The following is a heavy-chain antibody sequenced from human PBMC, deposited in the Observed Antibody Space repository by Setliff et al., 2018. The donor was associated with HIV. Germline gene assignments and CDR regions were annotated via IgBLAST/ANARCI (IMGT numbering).Heavy chain of an antibody. J-gene: IGHJ4*02. CDR1: AGSIRSSTYY. CDR3: IIAYSSGWLAPMGFDS. Sequence: SETLSLTCTVSAGSIRSSTYYWAWIRQPPGKGLEWIGTIYYSGSTYYNPPLKSRATISVDTSKKQFSLKLSSVTAADTAVYYCIIAYSSGWLAPMGFDSWGQGTLGTVSS. D-gene: IGHD6-19*01. V-gene: IGHV4-39*01. CDR2: IYYSGST.